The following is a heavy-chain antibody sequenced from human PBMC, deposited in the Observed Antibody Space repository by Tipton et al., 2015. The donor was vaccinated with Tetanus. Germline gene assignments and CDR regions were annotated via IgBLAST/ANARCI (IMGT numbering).Heavy chain of an antibody. J-gene: IGHJ4*02. CDR3: ARDQARGARGWNYLDC. Sequence: TLSLTCTVSGGSLSRGGYYLTWIRQHPGEGLEWVGDIYFSGSTYYNPSLKSRVTISVDTSKNQFSLRLNSVTASDTAVYYCARDQARGARGWNYLDCWGQGTLVTVSS. D-gene: IGHD6-6*01. CDR2: IYFSGST. CDR1: GGSLSRGGYY. V-gene: IGHV4-31*03.